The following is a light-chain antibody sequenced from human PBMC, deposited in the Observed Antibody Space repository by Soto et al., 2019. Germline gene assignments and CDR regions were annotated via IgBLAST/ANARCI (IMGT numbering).Light chain of an antibody. Sequence: IQMTQPPATLSASVGDRVTITCRASQSISSWLAWYQQKPGKAPKLLIYDGSSFESGVPSRFSGSGSGTEFTLTISSLQPDDFAPYYCQHYTAYSRTFGQGTQVEIK. V-gene: IGKV1-5*01. CDR2: DGS. J-gene: IGKJ1*01. CDR1: QSISSW. CDR3: QHYTAYSRT.